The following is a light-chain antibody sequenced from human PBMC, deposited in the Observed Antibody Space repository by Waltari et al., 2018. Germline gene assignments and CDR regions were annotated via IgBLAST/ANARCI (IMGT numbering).Light chain of an antibody. Sequence: EIVLTQSPATLSLSPGERATLSCRASQSVTSTLAWYQHKPGQPPRLLFYDTSTRATGIPARFSGSGSGTDFTLTISSLELEDFAVYYCQNYMHLPATFGQGTKVEIK. CDR3: QNYMHLPAT. J-gene: IGKJ1*01. CDR2: DTS. V-gene: IGKV3-11*01. CDR1: QSVTST.